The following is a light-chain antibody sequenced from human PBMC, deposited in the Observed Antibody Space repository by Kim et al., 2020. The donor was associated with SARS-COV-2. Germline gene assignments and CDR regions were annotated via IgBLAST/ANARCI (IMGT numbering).Light chain of an antibody. CDR3: QTWGTGIRV. Sequence: SVKRTCTLGSGHSSYAIEWHQQQPEKGPRYLMKLNSDGSHSKGDGIPDRFSGSSSGAERYLTISSLQSEDEADYYCQTWGTGIRVFETGTKVTVL. J-gene: IGLJ1*01. V-gene: IGLV4-69*01. CDR2: LNSDGSH. CDR1: SGHSSYA.